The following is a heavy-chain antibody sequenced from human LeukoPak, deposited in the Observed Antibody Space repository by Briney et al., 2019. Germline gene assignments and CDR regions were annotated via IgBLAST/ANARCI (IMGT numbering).Heavy chain of an antibody. J-gene: IGHJ6*03. V-gene: IGHV4-59*01. CDR3: AREGGQQLPYYMDV. D-gene: IGHD6-13*01. CDR1: GGSISSYY. CDR2: IYYSGST. Sequence: SETLSLTCTVSGGSISSYYWSWIRQPPGKGLEWIAYIYYSGSTNYNPSLKSRVTISVDTSKNQFSLKLSSVTAADTAVYYCAREGGQQLPYYMDVWGKGTTVTVSS.